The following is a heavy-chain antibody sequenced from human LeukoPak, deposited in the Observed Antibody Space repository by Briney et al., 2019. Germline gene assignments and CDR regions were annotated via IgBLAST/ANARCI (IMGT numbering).Heavy chain of an antibody. D-gene: IGHD6-13*01. V-gene: IGHV3-7*03. CDR2: IKQDGSEK. J-gene: IGHJ4*02. CDR3: GRGAAAGTVFDY. Sequence: GGSLRLSCAASGFTFSSYWMSWVRQAPGKGLEWVANIKQDGSEKYYVDSVKGRFTISRDNAKNSLYPQMNSLRAEDTAVYYCGRGAAAGTVFDYWGQGTLVTVSS. CDR1: GFTFSSYW.